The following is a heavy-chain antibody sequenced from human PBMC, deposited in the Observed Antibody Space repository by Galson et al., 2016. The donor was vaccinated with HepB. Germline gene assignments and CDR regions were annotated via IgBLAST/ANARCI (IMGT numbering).Heavy chain of an antibody. D-gene: IGHD1-1*01. CDR2: IWYDGSNK. Sequence: SLRLSCAASGLTFSSYGMHWVRQAPGKGLEWVAVIWYDGSNKYYADSVKGRFTISRDNSKNTLYLQMSSLRAEDTAVYYCAKDVWRGSGTDYYGMDVWGQGTTVTVSS. CDR1: GLTFSSYG. CDR3: AKDVWRGSGTDYYGMDV. J-gene: IGHJ6*02. V-gene: IGHV3-33*03.